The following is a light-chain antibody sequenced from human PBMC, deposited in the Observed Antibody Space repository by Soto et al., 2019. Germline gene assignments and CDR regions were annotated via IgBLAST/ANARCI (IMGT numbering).Light chain of an antibody. Sequence: DIQMTQSPSSLYASVGDRVTITCRASQGIANDLGLYQQKPGKVPKAMIYAESILKSGFPSGFSGSGSGTEFILTISSLEPEDFATYYCLQHNSYPITFGQGTR. J-gene: IGKJ5*01. CDR2: AES. V-gene: IGKV1-17*01. CDR1: QGIAND. CDR3: LQHNSYPIT.